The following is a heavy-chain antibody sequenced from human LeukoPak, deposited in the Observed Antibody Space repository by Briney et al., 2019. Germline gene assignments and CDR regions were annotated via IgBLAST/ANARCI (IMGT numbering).Heavy chain of an antibody. CDR3: AKDGRGGSYYVGY. Sequence: KPSETLSLTCAVSGDSISSSNWWSWVRQPPGKGLEWIGEIYHSGSTNYNPSLKSRVTMSVDKSKNQYSLKLSSVTAADTAVYYCAKDGRGGSYYVGYWGQGTLVTVSS. J-gene: IGHJ4*02. D-gene: IGHD1-26*01. CDR2: IYHSGST. V-gene: IGHV4-4*02. CDR1: GDSISSSNW.